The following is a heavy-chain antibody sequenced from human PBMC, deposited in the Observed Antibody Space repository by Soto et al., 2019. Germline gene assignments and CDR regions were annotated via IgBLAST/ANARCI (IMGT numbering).Heavy chain of an antibody. D-gene: IGHD3-16*01. CDR1: CYSFTPYG. CDR3: ARLKQLGFMDV. CDR2: ISANNGNT. V-gene: IGHV1-18*01. J-gene: IGHJ6*02. Sequence: QVQLVQSGDEVKKPGTSVKVSCKASCYSFTPYGIIWVRQAPGQGLEWMTWISANNGNTKYAQNLQGRVSLTTDTSTSTAYMELRSLRSDDTSGYYCARLKQLGFMDVLGQGSKVTVSS.